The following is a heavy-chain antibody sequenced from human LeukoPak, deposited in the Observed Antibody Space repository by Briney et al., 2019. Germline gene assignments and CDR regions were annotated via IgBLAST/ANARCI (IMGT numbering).Heavy chain of an antibody. CDR2: IYYSGST. V-gene: IGHV4-59*01. CDR1: GGSISSYY. D-gene: IGHD2-15*01. J-gene: IGHJ2*01. Sequence: SETLSLTCTVSGGSISSYYWSWIRQPPGKGLEWIGYIYYSGSTNYNPSLKSRVTISVDTSKNQFSLKLSSVTAADTAVYYCARSTPEFYCSGGSSYFHYWYFDLWGRGTLVTVSS. CDR3: ARSTPEFYCSGGSSYFHYWYFDL.